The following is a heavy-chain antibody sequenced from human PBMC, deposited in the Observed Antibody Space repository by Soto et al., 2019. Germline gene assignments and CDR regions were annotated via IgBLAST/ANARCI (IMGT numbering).Heavy chain of an antibody. Sequence: QVQLVESGGGVVQPGGSLRLSCTTSGFTFNTYGMHWVRQAPGKGLECVAIIWYDGSNKYYADSVKGRFTISRDNSKNTLYLQMNSLRAEDTALYYCARADCTGAYCYSWPFNYGVDVWGQGTTVTLSS. J-gene: IGHJ6*02. CDR3: ARADCTGAYCYSWPFNYGVDV. D-gene: IGHD2-15*01. CDR2: IWYDGSNK. V-gene: IGHV3-33*08. CDR1: GFTFNTYG.